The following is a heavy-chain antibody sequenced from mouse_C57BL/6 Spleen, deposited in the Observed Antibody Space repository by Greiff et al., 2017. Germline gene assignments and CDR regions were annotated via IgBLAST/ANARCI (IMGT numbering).Heavy chain of an antibody. V-gene: IGHV1-52*01. CDR3: ARLPDGYEAWFAY. D-gene: IGHD2-2*01. CDR2: IDPSDSET. Sequence: QVQLQQPGAELVRPGSSVKLSCKASGYTFTSYWMHWVKQRPIQGLEWIGNIDPSDSETHYNQKFKDKATLTVDKSSSTAYMQLSSLTSEDSAVYYGARLPDGYEAWFAYWGQGTLVTVSA. J-gene: IGHJ3*01. CDR1: GYTFTSYW.